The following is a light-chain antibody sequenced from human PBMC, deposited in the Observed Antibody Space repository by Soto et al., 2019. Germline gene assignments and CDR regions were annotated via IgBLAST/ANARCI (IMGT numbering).Light chain of an antibody. V-gene: IGKV3-20*01. CDR1: QSVSSNY. J-gene: IGKJ1*01. CDR2: DVS. Sequence: EIVLTQSPGTLSLSPGERATLSCRASQSVSSNYLAWFQQKPGQAPRLLIYDVSSRATGIPDRFSGSGSGTDFTLTISRLEPEDFAVYYCHQHGSSIRTFGQGTKVDIK. CDR3: HQHGSSIRT.